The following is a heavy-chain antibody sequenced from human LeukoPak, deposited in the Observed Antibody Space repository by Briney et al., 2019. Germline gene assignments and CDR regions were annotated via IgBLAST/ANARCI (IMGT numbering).Heavy chain of an antibody. V-gene: IGHV1-18*01. CDR2: ISAYNGNT. CDR1: GYTFTSYG. D-gene: IGHD1-20*01. CDR3: ARDSVITGTTFDY. J-gene: IGHJ4*02. Sequence: VASVTVSCTASGYTFTSYGISWVRQAPGQGLEWMGWISAYNGNTNYAQKLQGRVTMTTDTSTSTAYMELRSLRSDDTAVYYCARDSVITGTTFDYWGRGTLVTVSS.